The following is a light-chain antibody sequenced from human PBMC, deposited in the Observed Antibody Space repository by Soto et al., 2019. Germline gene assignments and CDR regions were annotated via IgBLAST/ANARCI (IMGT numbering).Light chain of an antibody. CDR2: EVS. Sequence: QSVLTQPPSASGSPGQSVTISCTGTSSDVGGYNYVSWYQQHPGKAPKVMIYEVSKRPSGVPDRFSGSKSGNTASLTVSGLQAEDEADYYCSSYAGSNMGVFGGGTKVTVL. CDR1: SSDVGGYNY. V-gene: IGLV2-8*01. CDR3: SSYAGSNMGV. J-gene: IGLJ2*01.